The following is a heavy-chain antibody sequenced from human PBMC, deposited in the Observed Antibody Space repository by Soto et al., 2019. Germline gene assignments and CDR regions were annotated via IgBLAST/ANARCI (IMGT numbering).Heavy chain of an antibody. CDR2: IFYRGST. D-gene: IGHD5-18*01. Sequence: QVQLQESGPGLVKTSETLSLTCTVSGGSISPYYWSWIRQSPGKGLEWIGYIFYRGSTNYNPSLKNRVTISVDISKNQFSLKLTSVTAADTAVYSCARAVSAMAPSEIWGQGTMVTVSS. J-gene: IGHJ3*02. CDR1: GGSISPYY. V-gene: IGHV4-59*01. CDR3: ARAVSAMAPSEI.